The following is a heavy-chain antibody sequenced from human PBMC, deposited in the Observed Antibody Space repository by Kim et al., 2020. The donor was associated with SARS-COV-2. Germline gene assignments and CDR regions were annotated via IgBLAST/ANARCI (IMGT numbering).Heavy chain of an antibody. V-gene: IGHV1-58*01. CDR1: GFTFTSSA. Sequence: SVKVSCKASGFTFTSSAVQWVRQARGQRLEWIGWIVVGSGNTNYAQKFQERVTITRDMSTSTAYMELSSLRSEDTAVYYCAGVYYDSSGYYWSTVDYWGQGTLVTVSS. CDR2: IVVGSGNT. D-gene: IGHD3-22*01. J-gene: IGHJ4*02. CDR3: AGVYYDSSGYYWSTVDY.